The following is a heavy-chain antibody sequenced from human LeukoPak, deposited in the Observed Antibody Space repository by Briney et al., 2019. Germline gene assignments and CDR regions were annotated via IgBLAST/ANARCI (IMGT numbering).Heavy chain of an antibody. CDR2: IIPIFGTA. J-gene: IGHJ4*02. D-gene: IGHD2-21*02. V-gene: IGHV1-69*13. CDR1: GGTFSSYT. Sequence: SVKVSCQASGGTFSSYTISWVRQAPGQGLEWMGGIIPIFGTANYAQKFQGRVTITADESTSTAYMELSSLRSEDTAVYYCARAYMTATRHVYNWGQGTPVTVSS. CDR3: ARAYMTATRHVYN.